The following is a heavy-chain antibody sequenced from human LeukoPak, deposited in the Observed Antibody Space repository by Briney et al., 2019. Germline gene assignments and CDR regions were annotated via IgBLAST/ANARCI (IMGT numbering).Heavy chain of an antibody. CDR1: GYSINNYW. Sequence: GESLRISCKGSGYSINNYWIGWVRQMPGKGLEWMGIIYPADSDIRYSPSFQGQVTISADKSISTAYLQWSSLKASDTAMYYCARQEYCSGGSCYTWFDPWGQGTLVTVSS. J-gene: IGHJ5*02. CDR2: IYPADSDI. V-gene: IGHV5-51*01. CDR3: ARQEYCSGGSCYTWFDP. D-gene: IGHD2-15*01.